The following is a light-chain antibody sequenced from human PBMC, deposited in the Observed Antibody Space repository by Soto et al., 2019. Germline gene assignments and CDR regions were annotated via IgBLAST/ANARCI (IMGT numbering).Light chain of an antibody. CDR1: QSVSSY. J-gene: IGKJ1*01. CDR3: QQRRNWPPPWT. CDR2: DAS. Sequence: GVTQAPASLSLPKRERATLSCRASQSVSSYIAWYQQKPGQAPRLLIYDASNRATGIPARFSGSGSGTDFTLTISSLEPEDFAVYYCQQRRNWPPPWTFGQGTKVDIK. V-gene: IGKV3-11*01.